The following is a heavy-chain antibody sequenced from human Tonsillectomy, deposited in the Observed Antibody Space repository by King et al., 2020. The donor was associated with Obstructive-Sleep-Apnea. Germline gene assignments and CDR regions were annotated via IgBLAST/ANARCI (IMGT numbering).Heavy chain of an antibody. CDR2: ISTSGSSI. CDR1: GFTFSDYS. Sequence: VQLVESGGGLVQPGGSLRLSCAASGFTFSDYSMCWIRQAPGKGLEWVSYISTSGSSIYYADSVKGRFTISRDNAKNSLYLQMTSLRAEDTAIYYCVRGGGNGRGFDVWGQGTMGTVSS. V-gene: IGHV3-48*04. D-gene: IGHD1-1*01. CDR3: VRGGGNGRGFDV. J-gene: IGHJ3*01.